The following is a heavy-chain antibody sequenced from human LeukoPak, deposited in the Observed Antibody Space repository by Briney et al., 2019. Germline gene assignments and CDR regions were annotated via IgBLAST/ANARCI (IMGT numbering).Heavy chain of an antibody. CDR3: ARSGSGYLRYYFDY. V-gene: IGHV1-2*02. CDR1: GYTFTGYY. Sequence: ASVKVSCKASGYTFTGYYMHWVRQAPGQGLERIGWINPNSGGTNYAQKFQGRVTMTRDTSKNQFSLKLSSVTAADTAVYYCARSGSGYLRYYFDYWGQGTLVTVSS. J-gene: IGHJ4*02. D-gene: IGHD5-12*01. CDR2: INPNSGGT.